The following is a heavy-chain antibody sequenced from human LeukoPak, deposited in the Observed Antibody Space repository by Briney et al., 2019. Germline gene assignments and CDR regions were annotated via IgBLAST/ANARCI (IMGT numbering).Heavy chain of an antibody. V-gene: IGHV1-69*04. D-gene: IGHD6-13*01. CDR2: FIPVLGVA. Sequence: WASVKVSCKASGDTFSNYVISWVRRAPGQGLEWMGRFIPVLGVANHAQKFQGRATITADRSTSTAYMELSSLRSEDTAVYYCARNEYSSSTNPFDQWGQGTLVTVSS. CDR1: GDTFSNYV. J-gene: IGHJ4*02. CDR3: ARNEYSSSTNPFDQ.